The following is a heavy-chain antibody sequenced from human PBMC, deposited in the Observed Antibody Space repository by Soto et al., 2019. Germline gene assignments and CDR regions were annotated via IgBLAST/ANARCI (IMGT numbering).Heavy chain of an antibody. V-gene: IGHV1-24*01. CDR2: FDPEDGET. CDR3: ATVFFLRSGYYSYYGMAV. D-gene: IGHD3-10*01. CDR1: GYTLTELS. J-gene: IGHJ6*02. Sequence: GASVKVSCKVSGYTLTELSMHWVRQAPGKGLEWMGGFDPEDGETIYAQKFQGRVTMTEDTSTDTAYMELSSLRSEDTAVYYCATVFFLRSGYYSYYGMAVWGQGTTVTVSS.